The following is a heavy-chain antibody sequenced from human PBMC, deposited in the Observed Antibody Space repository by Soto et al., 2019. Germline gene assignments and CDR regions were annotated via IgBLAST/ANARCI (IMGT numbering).Heavy chain of an antibody. J-gene: IGHJ4*02. CDR1: GFTFKNYD. D-gene: IGHD2-15*01. Sequence: EVQLLESGGGLLQPGGSLRLSCSASGFTFKNYDMAWVRQAPGEGLEWVSGISGSGATPYYADSVKGRFTISRDNSKNTLFLQMNSLSAEDTAVYFCAKAGYCTGVSCYFYYFDSWGQGTLVTVSS. CDR3: AKAGYCTGVSCYFYYFDS. CDR2: ISGSGATP. V-gene: IGHV3-23*01.